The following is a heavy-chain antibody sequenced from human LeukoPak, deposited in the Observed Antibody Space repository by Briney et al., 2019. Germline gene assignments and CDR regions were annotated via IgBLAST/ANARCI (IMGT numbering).Heavy chain of an antibody. D-gene: IGHD6-13*01. Sequence: PSETLSLTCTVSGYSISSGYYWGWIRQPAGKGLEWIGRIYTSGNTKYNPSLKSRVTMSLDTSKNQFSLKLSSVTAADTAVYYCARGRKRSGYSSSWYDFDYWGQGTLVTVSS. J-gene: IGHJ4*02. V-gene: IGHV4-4*07. CDR3: ARGRKRSGYSSSWYDFDY. CDR2: IYTSGNT. CDR1: GYSISSGYY.